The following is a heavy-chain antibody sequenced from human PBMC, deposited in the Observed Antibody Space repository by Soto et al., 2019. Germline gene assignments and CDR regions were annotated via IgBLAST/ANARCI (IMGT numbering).Heavy chain of an antibody. CDR1: GDTFSSYT. J-gene: IGHJ5*02. CDR2: IIPILGIA. Sequence: SVKVSCKASGDTFSSYTISWVRQAPGQGLEWMGRIIPILGIANYAQKFQGRVTITADKSTSTAYMELSSLRSEDTAVYYCARGQIQLWQPGFDPWGQGTLVTAPQ. V-gene: IGHV1-69*02. D-gene: IGHD5-18*01. CDR3: ARGQIQLWQPGFDP.